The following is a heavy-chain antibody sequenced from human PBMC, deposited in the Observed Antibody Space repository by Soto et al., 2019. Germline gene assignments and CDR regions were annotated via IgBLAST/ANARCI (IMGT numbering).Heavy chain of an antibody. V-gene: IGHV3-48*02. J-gene: IGHJ4*02. CDR3: ARDTYNTGYIN. CDR2: VTSSGSTM. CDR1: GLTFKTYS. Sequence: EVQLVESGGGLVQPGGSLRLSCAVSGLTFKTYSMNWARQAPGKGLEWISFVTSSGSTMYYADSVKGRFAISRDNAKNSLYLQMNSLREEDTAVYFCARDTYNTGYINWGQGTLGTVSS. D-gene: IGHD6-19*01.